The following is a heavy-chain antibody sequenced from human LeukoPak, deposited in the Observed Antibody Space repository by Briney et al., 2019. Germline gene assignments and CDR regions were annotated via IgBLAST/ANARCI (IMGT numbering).Heavy chain of an antibody. D-gene: IGHD1-26*01. J-gene: IGHJ3*02. CDR3: ARGSSFLDAFDI. Sequence: SETLSLTCAVYGGSFSGYYWSWIRQPPGKGLEWIGEINHSGSTDYNPSLKSRVTMSVDTSNNQFYLRLNSVTAADTAVYYCARGSSFLDAFDIWGQGTMVTVSS. V-gene: IGHV4-34*01. CDR1: GGSFSGYY. CDR2: INHSGST.